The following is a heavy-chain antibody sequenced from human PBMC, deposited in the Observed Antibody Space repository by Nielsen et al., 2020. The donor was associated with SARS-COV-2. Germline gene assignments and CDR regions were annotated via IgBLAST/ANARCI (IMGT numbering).Heavy chain of an antibody. CDR1: GGSISSGGYY. Sequence: LRLSCTVSGGSISSGGYYWSWIRQHPGKGLEWIGYIYYSGSTYSNPSLKSRVTISVDTSKNQFSLKLSSVTAADTAVYYCARDRYCSGGSCTNRVMGYYGMDVWGQGTTVTVSS. CDR3: ARDRYCSGGSCTNRVMGYYGMDV. V-gene: IGHV4-31*03. CDR2: IYYSGST. J-gene: IGHJ6*02. D-gene: IGHD2-15*01.